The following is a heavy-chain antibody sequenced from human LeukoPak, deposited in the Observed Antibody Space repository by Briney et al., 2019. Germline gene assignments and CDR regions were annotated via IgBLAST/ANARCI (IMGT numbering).Heavy chain of an antibody. J-gene: IGHJ4*02. CDR1: GFTFSSYA. CDR3: AKAVYGDYGRFHY. CDR2: VGDGGRDT. D-gene: IGHD4-17*01. Sequence: GGSLRLSCAASGFTFSSYAMTWVRQAPGKALDWVSTVGDGGRDTHYADSVKGRFTISRDDSNNTLYLQMNSLRADDSAAYYCAKAVYGDYGRFHYWGQGTLVTVCS. V-gene: IGHV3-23*01.